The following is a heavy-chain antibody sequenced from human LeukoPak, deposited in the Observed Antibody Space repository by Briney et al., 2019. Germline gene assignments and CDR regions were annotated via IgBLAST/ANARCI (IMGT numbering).Heavy chain of an antibody. CDR3: ARDNWNYGPYYYGMDV. D-gene: IGHD1-7*01. J-gene: IGHJ6*02. Sequence: SVKVSCKASGGTFSSYTISWVRQAPGQGLEWMGRIIPILGIASYAQKFQGRVTITADKSTSTAYMELSSLRSEDTAVYYCARDNWNYGPYYYGMDVWGQGTTVTVSS. CDR2: IIPILGIA. V-gene: IGHV1-69*04. CDR1: GGTFSSYT.